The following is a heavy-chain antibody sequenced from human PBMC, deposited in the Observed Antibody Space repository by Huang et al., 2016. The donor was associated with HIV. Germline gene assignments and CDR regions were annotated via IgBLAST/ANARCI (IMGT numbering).Heavy chain of an antibody. J-gene: IGHJ4*02. Sequence: EVQLVESGGGLVQPGGSLRLSCAASGFSISSYWMHWVRQAPGKGLVWVSRINSDRSRTSYAYSVKGRFTISRDNAKNTLYLQMNSLRAEDTAVYYCARDPRIQSWLNFFDYWGQGTLVSVSS. CDR3: ARDPRIQSWLNFFDY. D-gene: IGHD3-22*01. CDR2: INSDRSRT. V-gene: IGHV3-74*01. CDR1: GFSISSYW.